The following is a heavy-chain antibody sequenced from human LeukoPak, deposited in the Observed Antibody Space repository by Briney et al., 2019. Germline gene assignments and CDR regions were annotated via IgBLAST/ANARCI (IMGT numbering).Heavy chain of an antibody. J-gene: IGHJ5*02. D-gene: IGHD2-21*02. Sequence: ASVTVSFKASGYTFTGYYMHWVRQAPGQGLEWMGWINPNSGGTNYAQKFQGRVTMTRDTSISTAYMELSRLRSDDTAVYYCARDPRGCGGDCYSTPHNWFDPWGQGTLVTVSS. CDR2: INPNSGGT. CDR1: GYTFTGYY. CDR3: ARDPRGCGGDCYSTPHNWFDP. V-gene: IGHV1-2*02.